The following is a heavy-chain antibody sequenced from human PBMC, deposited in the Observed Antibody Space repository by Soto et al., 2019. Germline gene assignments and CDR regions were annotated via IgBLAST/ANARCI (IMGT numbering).Heavy chain of an antibody. CDR3: ARDLYCTNGVCFGPGGSFDY. J-gene: IGHJ4*02. D-gene: IGHD2-8*01. Sequence: GGSLRLSCAASGFTFSSYAMHWVRQAPGKGLEWVAVISYDGSNKYYADSVKGRFTISRDNSKNTLYLQMNSLRAEDTAVYYCARDLYCTNGVCFGPGGSFDYWGQGTLVTVSS. CDR2: ISYDGSNK. CDR1: GFTFSSYA. V-gene: IGHV3-30-3*01.